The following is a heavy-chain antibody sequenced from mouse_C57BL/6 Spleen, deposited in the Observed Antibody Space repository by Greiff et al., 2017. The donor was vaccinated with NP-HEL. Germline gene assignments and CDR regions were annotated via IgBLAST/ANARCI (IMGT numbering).Heavy chain of an antibody. J-gene: IGHJ3*01. D-gene: IGHD1-2*01. Sequence: VKLVESGPELVKPGASVKISCKASGYAFSSSWMNWVKQRPGKGLEWIGRIYPGDGDTNYNGKFKGKATLTADKSSSTAYMQLSSLTSEDSAVYFCARDYAYGGWFAYWGQGTLVTVSA. CDR3: ARDYAYGGWFAY. V-gene: IGHV1-82*01. CDR2: IYPGDGDT. CDR1: GYAFSSSW.